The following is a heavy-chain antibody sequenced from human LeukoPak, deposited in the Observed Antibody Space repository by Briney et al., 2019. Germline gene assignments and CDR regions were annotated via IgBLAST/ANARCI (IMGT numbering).Heavy chain of an antibody. Sequence: GGSLRLSCAASGFTFSSYEMNWVRQAPGKGLEWVSYISSSGSTIHYADSVKGRFTISRDNAKNSLYLQMNSLRAEDTAVYYCARVYWGSSDWYFDLWGRGTLVTVSS. CDR3: ARVYWGSSDWYFDL. CDR1: GFTFSSYE. D-gene: IGHD2-8*02. CDR2: ISSSGSTI. J-gene: IGHJ2*01. V-gene: IGHV3-48*03.